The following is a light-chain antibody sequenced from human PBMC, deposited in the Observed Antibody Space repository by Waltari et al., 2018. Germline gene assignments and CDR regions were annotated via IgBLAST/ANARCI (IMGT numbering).Light chain of an antibody. CDR1: QCVSSY. J-gene: IGKJ4*01. CDR2: DAS. Sequence: EIVLTQSPATLSLAPVERATLSCRASQCVSSYLAWYQQKSGQAPRLPIYDASNRATGIPARFSGGGSGTDFTLTISSLEPEDFAVYYCQQRSDWLLTFGGGTKVEIK. V-gene: IGKV3-11*01. CDR3: QQRSDWLLT.